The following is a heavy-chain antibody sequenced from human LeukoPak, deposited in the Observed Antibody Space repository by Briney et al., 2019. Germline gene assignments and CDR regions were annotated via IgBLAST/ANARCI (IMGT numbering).Heavy chain of an antibody. CDR2: IIPIFRTT. CDR1: GGTFSSYG. D-gene: IGHD5-24*01. J-gene: IGHJ4*02. V-gene: IGHV1-69*13. CDR3: ARSQRAGYNVYHFDY. Sequence: SVKVSCKASGGTFSSYGVSWVRQAPGQGLEWMGGIIPIFRTTTYAQKFRGRVTITADETMSTAYMELSSLRSEDTAVYYCARSQRAGYNVYHFDYWGQGTLVTVSS.